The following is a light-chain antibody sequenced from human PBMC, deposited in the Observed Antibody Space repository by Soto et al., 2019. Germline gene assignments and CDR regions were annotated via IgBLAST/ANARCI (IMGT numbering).Light chain of an antibody. CDR3: QPYGSSPRT. Sequence: EIVLTQSPGTLSLSPGERCTLSCMASQSVRSSYLAWYQQRPGQAPRLLIYGTYTRATGITDRFSGSGSGADFTLTISRLEPEDFAVYYCQPYGSSPRTVGPVTKVEIK. CDR2: GTY. J-gene: IGKJ1*01. V-gene: IGKV3-20*01. CDR1: QSVRSSY.